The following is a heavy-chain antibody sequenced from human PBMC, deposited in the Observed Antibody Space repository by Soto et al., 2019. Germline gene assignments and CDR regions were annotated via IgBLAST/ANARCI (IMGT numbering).Heavy chain of an antibody. J-gene: IGHJ6*02. CDR2: ISSSSSYI. D-gene: IGHD7-27*01. CDR3: ASTLLTRANWGSRYYYYGMDV. Sequence: GGSLRLSCAASGFTFSSYSMNWVRQAPGKGLEWVSSISSSSSYIYYADSVKGRFTISRDNAKNSLYLQMNSLRAEDTAVYYCASTLLTRANWGSRYYYYGMDVWGQGTTVTVSS. CDR1: GFTFSSYS. V-gene: IGHV3-21*01.